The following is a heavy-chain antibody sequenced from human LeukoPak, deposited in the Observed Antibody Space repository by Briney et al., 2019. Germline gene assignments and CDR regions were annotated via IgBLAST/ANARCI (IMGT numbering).Heavy chain of an antibody. Sequence: PGGSLRLSCAASGFTFSSYSMKWVRQTPGKGLEWVSFISSSSSYIYYADSVRGRFTISRDNAKNSLYLQMNSLRAEDTAVYYCARGAWIVVVPAAMIDYWGQGTLVTVSS. CDR2: ISSSSSYI. CDR1: GFTFSSYS. J-gene: IGHJ4*02. CDR3: ARGAWIVVVPAAMIDY. D-gene: IGHD2-2*01. V-gene: IGHV3-21*01.